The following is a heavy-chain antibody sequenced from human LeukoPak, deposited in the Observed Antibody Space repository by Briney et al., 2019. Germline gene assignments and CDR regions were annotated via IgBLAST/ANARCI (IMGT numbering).Heavy chain of an antibody. J-gene: IGHJ4*02. V-gene: IGHV3-53*01. Sequence: GGSLRLSCTASGFTVSSNYMSWVRQAPGKGLEWVSVIRSDGSTNHADSVKGRFTISRDNSKNTLYLQMNNLRAEDTAMYYCAKGTKPVMTIPDYWGQGTLVTVSS. CDR2: IRSDGST. CDR1: GFTVSSNY. D-gene: IGHD4/OR15-4a*01. CDR3: AKGTKPVMTIPDY.